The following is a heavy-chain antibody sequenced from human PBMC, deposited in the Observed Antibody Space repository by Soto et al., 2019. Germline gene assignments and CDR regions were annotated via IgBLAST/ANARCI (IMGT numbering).Heavy chain of an antibody. D-gene: IGHD2-15*01. CDR2: ISSSSSTI. J-gene: IGHJ4*02. V-gene: IGHV3-48*02. CDR1: GFTFSSYS. Sequence: GGSPRLSCAASGFTFSSYSMNWVRQAPGKVLEWVSYISSSSSTIYYADSVKGRFTISRDNAKNSLYLQMNSLRDEDTAVYYCARDIAWEYCSGGSCYIYWGQGTLVTVSS. CDR3: ARDIAWEYCSGGSCYIY.